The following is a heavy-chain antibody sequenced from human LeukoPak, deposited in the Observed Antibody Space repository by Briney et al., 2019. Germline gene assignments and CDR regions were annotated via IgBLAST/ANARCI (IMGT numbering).Heavy chain of an antibody. D-gene: IGHD1-1*01. CDR1: GFTFDNYA. CDR2: ISWDSGSV. CDR3: VKEPTERHYIDS. V-gene: IGHV3-9*01. J-gene: IGHJ4*02. Sequence: GGSLRLSCAASGFTFDNYAMHWVRQAPGKGLEWVSGISWDSGSVEYADSVKGRFIISRDKAKRSLFLQMSSLRAEDTALYYCVKEPTERHYIDSWGQGTLVTVSS.